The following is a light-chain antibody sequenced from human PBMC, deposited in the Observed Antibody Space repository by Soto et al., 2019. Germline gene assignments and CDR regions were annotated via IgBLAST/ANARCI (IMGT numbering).Light chain of an antibody. CDR1: QSVSSY. Sequence: EIVLTQSPATLSLSPGERANLSCRASQSVSSYLAWYQQKPGQAPRLLIYYASNRATGTPARFSGSGSGTDFTLTISSLEPEDFAVYYCQQRSNWPLTFGGGTKVDIK. CDR3: QQRSNWPLT. CDR2: YAS. V-gene: IGKV3-11*01. J-gene: IGKJ4*01.